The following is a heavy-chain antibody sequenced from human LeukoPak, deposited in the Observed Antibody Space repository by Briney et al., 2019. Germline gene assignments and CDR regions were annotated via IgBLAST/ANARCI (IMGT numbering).Heavy chain of an antibody. CDR3: AREGYDFWSGYYTNDAFDI. CDR2: INHSGST. Sequence: SETLSLTCAVYGGSFSGYYWSWIRQPPGKGLEWIGEINHSGSTNYNPSLKSRVTISVDTSKNQFSLKLSSMTAAGTAVYYCAREGYDFWSGYYTNDAFDIWGQGTMVTVSS. J-gene: IGHJ3*02. D-gene: IGHD3-3*01. CDR1: GGSFSGYY. V-gene: IGHV4-34*01.